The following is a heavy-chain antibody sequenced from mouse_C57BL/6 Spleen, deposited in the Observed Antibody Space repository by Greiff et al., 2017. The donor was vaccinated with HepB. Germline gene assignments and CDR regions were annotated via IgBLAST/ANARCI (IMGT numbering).Heavy chain of an antibody. V-gene: IGHV5-9-1*02. CDR3: TRGYYGSSYVTDLAMDY. D-gene: IGHD1-1*01. Sequence: EVQVVESGEGLVKPGGSLKLSCAASGFTFSSYAMSWVRQTPEKRLEWVAYISSGGDYIYYADTVKGRFTISRDNARNTLYLQMSSLKSEDTAMYYCTRGYYGSSYVTDLAMDYWGQGTSVTVSS. CDR1: GFTFSSYA. CDR2: ISSGGDYI. J-gene: IGHJ4*01.